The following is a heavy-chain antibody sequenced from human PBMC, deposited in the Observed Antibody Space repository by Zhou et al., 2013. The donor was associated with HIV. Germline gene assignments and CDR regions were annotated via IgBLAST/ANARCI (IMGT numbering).Heavy chain of an antibody. CDR1: GYIFVNYG. V-gene: IGHV1-18*01. D-gene: IGHD2-21*01. CDR3: VRGRSCGGMDCYHWDFQY. J-gene: IGHJ1*01. Sequence: QVQLVQSGTEVKKPGTSVKVSCEAFGYIFVNYGINWVRQAPGHGLEWMGWVSTSNVGANYAQRLQGRVTMTTDMATNTAYMELRGLRFDDTAIYYCVRGRSCGGMDCYHWDFQYWGQGTPVIVSS. CDR2: VSTSNVGA.